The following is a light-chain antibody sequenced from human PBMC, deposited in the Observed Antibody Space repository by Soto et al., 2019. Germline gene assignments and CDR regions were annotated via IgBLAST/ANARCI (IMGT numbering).Light chain of an antibody. CDR3: SSYTSSSTLRV. CDR2: EVS. Sequence: QSVLTQPASVSGSPGQSITISCTGTSSDVGGYNYVSWYQQHPGKAPKLMIYEVSNRPSGVSNRFSGSKSGNTASLTISGLQAEDEADYYCSSYTSSSTLRVFGPGTKATV. J-gene: IGLJ1*01. V-gene: IGLV2-14*01. CDR1: SSDVGGYNY.